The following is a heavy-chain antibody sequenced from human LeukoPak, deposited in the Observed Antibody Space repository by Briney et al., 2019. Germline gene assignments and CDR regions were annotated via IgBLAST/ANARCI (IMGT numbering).Heavy chain of an antibody. J-gene: IGHJ4*02. CDR3: ARGRGVHDSHTYDYFDY. D-gene: IGHD3-22*01. Sequence: ASVKISCHASGSTFTYYYMHWVRQAPGQGREWMGIINPAGGSTTYAQKFQGSRLTLTRDTSTSTVYMELSSLRSEDTAVYYCARGRGVHDSHTYDYFDYWGQGSLVTVSS. V-gene: IGHV1-46*01. CDR2: INPAGGST. CDR1: GSTFTYYY.